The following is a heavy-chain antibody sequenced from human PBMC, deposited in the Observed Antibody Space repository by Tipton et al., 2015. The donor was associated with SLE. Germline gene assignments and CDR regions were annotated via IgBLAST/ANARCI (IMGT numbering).Heavy chain of an antibody. J-gene: IGHJ4*02. CDR1: GFTFSSYG. CDR2: IWYDGSNK. V-gene: IGHV3-33*06. D-gene: IGHD2-2*01. CDR3: AKIGSSMDY. Sequence: SLRLSCAASGFTFSSYGMDWVRQAPGKGLEWVAVIWYDGSNKYYADSVKGRFTISRDNSKNTLYLQMNCLRAEDTAVYYCAKIGSSMDYLGRGTVVTVSS.